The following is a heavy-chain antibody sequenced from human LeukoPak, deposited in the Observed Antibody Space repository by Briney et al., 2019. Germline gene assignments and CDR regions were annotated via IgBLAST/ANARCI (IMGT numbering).Heavy chain of an antibody. D-gene: IGHD3-22*01. CDR2: IYSSGNT. J-gene: IGHJ4*02. V-gene: IGHV4-39*07. CDR3: AGEVGIVVVIGDFDY. CDR1: GASTSSSNYY. Sequence: SETLSLTCAVSGASTSSSNYYWGWVRQSPGKGLEWIGNIYSSGNTYYNASLKSRVTMYIDTSKNQFSLKLSSVTAADTAVYYCAGEVGIVVVIGDFDYWGQGTLVTVSS.